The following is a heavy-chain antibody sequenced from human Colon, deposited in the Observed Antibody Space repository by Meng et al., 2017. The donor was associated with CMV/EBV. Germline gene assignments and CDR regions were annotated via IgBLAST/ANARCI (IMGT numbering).Heavy chain of an antibody. Sequence: ASGYTFASYGISWVRQAPGQGLGWMGWINTNNGKTNYAQNLQGRVTMTTDTSSTTAYMELRSLISDDTAVYYCARDIASTGTGGPDYWGQGTLVTVSS. CDR1: GYTFASYG. CDR3: ARDIASTGTGGPDY. CDR2: INTNNGKT. V-gene: IGHV1-18*01. D-gene: IGHD6-13*01. J-gene: IGHJ4*02.